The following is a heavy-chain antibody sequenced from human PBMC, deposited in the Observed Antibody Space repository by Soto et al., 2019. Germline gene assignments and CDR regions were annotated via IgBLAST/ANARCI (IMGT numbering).Heavy chain of an antibody. Sequence: EVQLVESGGGLVKPGGSLGLSCTASGLIFSNYGMNWVRQAAGKRPEWVSSISSGGEYIDYADSVKGRLTISRDNASNILYLQLTSLGVEDTAVYYSATDGAAGAVMGVWGQGTTVTVSS. D-gene: IGHD6-13*01. CDR1: GLIFSNYG. CDR2: ISSGGEYI. CDR3: ATDGAAGAVMGV. J-gene: IGHJ6*02. V-gene: IGHV3-21*06.